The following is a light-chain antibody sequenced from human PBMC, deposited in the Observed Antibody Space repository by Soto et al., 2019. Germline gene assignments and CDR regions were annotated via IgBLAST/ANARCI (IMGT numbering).Light chain of an antibody. Sequence: QSALTQPASVSGSPGQSINISCPGNSSDVGGYNYVSWYQQHPGKAPKLMIYDVSNRPSGVSNRFSGSKSGNTASLTISGLQAEDEADYYCSSYTSSSTQVFGGGTKLTVL. CDR2: DVS. V-gene: IGLV2-14*01. J-gene: IGLJ2*01. CDR1: SSDVGGYNY. CDR3: SSYTSSSTQV.